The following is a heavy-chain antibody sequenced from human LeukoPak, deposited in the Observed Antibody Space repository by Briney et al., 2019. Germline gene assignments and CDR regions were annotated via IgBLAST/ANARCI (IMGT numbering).Heavy chain of an antibody. Sequence: GGPLRLSCAASGFTFSSYAMSWVRQAPGKGLEWVSAISGSGGTKYYADSVNGRFTISRDNSKNTLYLQMNSLTAEDTALYYCAQVIGVRGAPSDYWGQGTLVTVSS. CDR2: ISGSGGTK. J-gene: IGHJ4*02. V-gene: IGHV3-23*01. D-gene: IGHD3-10*01. CDR1: GFTFSSYA. CDR3: AQVIGVRGAPSDY.